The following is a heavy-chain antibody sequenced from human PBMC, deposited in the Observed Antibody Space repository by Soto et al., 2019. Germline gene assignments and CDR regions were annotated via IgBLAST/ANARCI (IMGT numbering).Heavy chain of an antibody. D-gene: IGHD1-26*01. CDR3: AMGGSPYVWFNEF. Sequence: QERLVQSGAEVKKPGSSMKISCKASGSLFSSFAISWVRQAPGRGLEWMGGIIPVFGTTNYAQKFQDRVTITADESTNTAYMELSSLRYEDTAIYYCAMGGSPYVWFNEFWGQGALVTVTS. V-gene: IGHV1-69*01. CDR2: IIPVFGTT. CDR1: GSLFSSFA. J-gene: IGHJ4*02.